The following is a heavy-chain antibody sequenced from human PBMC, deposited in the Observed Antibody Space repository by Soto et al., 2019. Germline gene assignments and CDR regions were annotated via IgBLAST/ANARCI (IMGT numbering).Heavy chain of an antibody. CDR3: ARDLPRIAAAGPTSWFVH. D-gene: IGHD6-13*01. CDR1: GDSVSSNSAA. CDR2: TYYRSKWYN. V-gene: IGHV6-1*01. J-gene: IGHJ5*02. Sequence: SQTLSLTCAISGDSVSSNSAAWNWIRQSPSRGLEWLGRTYYRSKWYNDYAVSVKSRITINPDTSKNQFSLQLNSVTPEDTAVYYCARDLPRIAAAGPTSWFVHWGQGTLVKVSS.